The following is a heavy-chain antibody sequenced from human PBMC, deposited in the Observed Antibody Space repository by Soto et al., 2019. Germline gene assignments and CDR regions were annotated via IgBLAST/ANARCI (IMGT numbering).Heavy chain of an antibody. J-gene: IGHJ5*02. CDR1: GGSISSGDYY. D-gene: IGHD3-10*01. CDR2: IYYSGST. V-gene: IGHV4-30-4*01. CDR3: ARDRKHYYDSGHWFDP. Sequence: SETLSLTCTVSGGSISSGDYYWSWIRQPPGKGLEWIGYIYYSGSTYYNPSLKSRVTISVDTSKNQFSLKLSSVTAADTAVYYCARDRKHYYDSGHWFDPWGQGTLVTVSS.